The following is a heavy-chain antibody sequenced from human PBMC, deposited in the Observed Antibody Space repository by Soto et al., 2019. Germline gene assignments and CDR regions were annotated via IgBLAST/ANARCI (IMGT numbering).Heavy chain of an antibody. D-gene: IGHD6-19*01. CDR3: ARTGFGTGWCFDY. Sequence: SETLSLTCAVSGYSITNGYYWGWIRQPAGKGLEWVGTVYHTGTAYYNPSLKSRLTISVDASNNQFSLKVSSVTAADTAVYYCARTGFGTGWCFDYWGQGSLVTVSS. V-gene: IGHV4-38-2*01. CDR2: VYHTGTA. CDR1: GYSITNGYY. J-gene: IGHJ4*02.